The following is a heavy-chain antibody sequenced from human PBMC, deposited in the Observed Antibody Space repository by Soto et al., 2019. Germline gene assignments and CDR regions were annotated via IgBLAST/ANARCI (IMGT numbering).Heavy chain of an antibody. J-gene: IGHJ4*02. CDR2: INPNSGGT. CDR1: GYTFTGYY. CDR3: ARGEGGPRWGSIDY. Sequence: QVQLVQSGAEVKKPGASVKVSCKASGYTFTGYYMHWVRQAPGQGLEWMGWINPNSGGTNYAQKFQGWVTMTRDTXLSTAGMELSRLRSDDTAVYYCARGEGGPRWGSIDYWGQGTLVTVSS. D-gene: IGHD2-21*01. V-gene: IGHV1-2*04.